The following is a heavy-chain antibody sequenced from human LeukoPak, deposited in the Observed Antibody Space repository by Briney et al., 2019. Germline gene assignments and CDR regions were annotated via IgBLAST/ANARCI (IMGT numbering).Heavy chain of an antibody. J-gene: IGHJ4*02. D-gene: IGHD2-21*01. V-gene: IGHV3-49*04. CDR1: GFTFRDYA. Sequence: PGGSLRLSCAASGFTFRDYAMSWVRLAPGKGLQWVGFIRSKTDGGAADYGASVKGRFTIYRDDSQNIAYLLMNRLEIEDTAVYYCTRIGIGIIGRDPVDYWGQGTLVTVSS. CDR2: IRSKTDGGAA. CDR3: TRIGIGIIGRDPVDY.